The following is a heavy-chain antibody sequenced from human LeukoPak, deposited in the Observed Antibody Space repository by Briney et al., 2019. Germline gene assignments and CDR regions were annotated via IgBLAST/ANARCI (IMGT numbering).Heavy chain of an antibody. CDR2: ISSSSNTI. V-gene: IGHV3-48*01. CDR3: ARPRVGATGWFDP. Sequence: GGSLRLSCAASGFSFSSYSMNWVRQAPGKGLEWVSYISSSSNTIYYADSVKGRFTISRDNAKNSLYLQMNSLRAADTAVYYYARPRVGATGWFDPWGQGTLVTVSS. CDR1: GFSFSSYS. J-gene: IGHJ5*02. D-gene: IGHD1-26*01.